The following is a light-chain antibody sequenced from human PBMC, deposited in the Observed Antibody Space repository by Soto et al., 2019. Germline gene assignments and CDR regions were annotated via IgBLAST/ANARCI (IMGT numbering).Light chain of an antibody. CDR2: GNS. V-gene: IGLV1-40*01. CDR1: SSNIGATYD. CDR3: QSYDSSLSAHYV. J-gene: IGLJ1*01. Sequence: QSVLTQPPSVSGAPGQRVTISCIGSSSNIGATYDVQWYQQLPGTAPKLLIYGNSNRPSGVPDRFSGSKSGTSASLAITGLQADDEADYYCQSYDSSLSAHYVFGTGTKLTVL.